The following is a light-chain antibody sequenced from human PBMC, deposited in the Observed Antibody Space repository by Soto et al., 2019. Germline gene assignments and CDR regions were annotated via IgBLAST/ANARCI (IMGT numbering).Light chain of an antibody. CDR2: VAS. CDR1: QSVSSSY. V-gene: IGKV3-20*01. Sequence: EIVLTQSPGTLSLSPGERATISCRASQSVSSSYLTWYQQRPGQAPRLLIYVASNRATGTPDRFSGSGSGTDFTFTISRLEPEDFAVYYCQQYGSSPIAFGQGTRLEIK. J-gene: IGKJ5*01. CDR3: QQYGSSPIA.